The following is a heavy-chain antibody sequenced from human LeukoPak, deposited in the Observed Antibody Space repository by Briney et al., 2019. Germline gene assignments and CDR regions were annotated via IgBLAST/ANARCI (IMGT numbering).Heavy chain of an antibody. Sequence: ASVKVSCQASGYTFTGYYMHWVRQAPGQGLEWMGWINPNSGDTNYAQKFQGRVTMTRDTSIDTAYMELTRLTSDDTAVYYCARVYSIRSFDYWGQGTLVTVSS. CDR3: ARVYSIRSFDY. V-gene: IGHV1-2*02. CDR1: GYTFTGYY. D-gene: IGHD2-15*01. CDR2: INPNSGDT. J-gene: IGHJ4*02.